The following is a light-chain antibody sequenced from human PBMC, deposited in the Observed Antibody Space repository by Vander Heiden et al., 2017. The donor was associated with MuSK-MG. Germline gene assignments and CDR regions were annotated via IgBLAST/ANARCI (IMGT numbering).Light chain of an antibody. CDR2: AAS. J-gene: IGKJ2*01. CDR3: QLYDSYLPYT. CDR1: QGISSY. V-gene: IGKV1-8*01. Sequence: AIRMTQSPSSFSASTGDRVTITCRASQGISSYLAWYQQKPGKAPKLLIYAASTLQSGVPSRFSGSGSGTDFTLTISCLQSEDFATYYCQLYDSYLPYTFGQGTRLEIK.